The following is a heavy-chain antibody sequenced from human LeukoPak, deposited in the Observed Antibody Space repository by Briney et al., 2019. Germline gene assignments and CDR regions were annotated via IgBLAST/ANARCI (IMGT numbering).Heavy chain of an antibody. V-gene: IGHV5-51*01. CDR1: GSIFTSYW. D-gene: IGHD4-17*01. CDR2: IYPGDSDT. J-gene: IGHJ3*02. CDR3: AISGGDMTTVTTRDAFDI. Sequence: GESLQISCKGSGSIFTSYWIGWVRQLPGKGLEWMGIIYPGDSDTRYSPSFQGQVTISAVKSISTAYLQWSSLKASDTAMYYCAISGGDMTTVTTRDAFDIWGQGTMVTVSS.